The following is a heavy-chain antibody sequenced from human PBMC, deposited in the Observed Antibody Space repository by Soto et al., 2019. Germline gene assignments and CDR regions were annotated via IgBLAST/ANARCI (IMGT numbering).Heavy chain of an antibody. D-gene: IGHD6-25*01. J-gene: IGHJ6*02. CDR2: THYSGST. CDR1: GGSISSYY. Sequence: SETLSLTCTVSGGSISSYYWSWIRQPPSKGLEWIGYTHYSGSTNYNPSLKSRVTMSVDTSKNQFSLKLSSVTAADTAVYYCARTIAAQAYGMDVWGQGTTVTVSS. CDR3: ARTIAAQAYGMDV. V-gene: IGHV4-59*12.